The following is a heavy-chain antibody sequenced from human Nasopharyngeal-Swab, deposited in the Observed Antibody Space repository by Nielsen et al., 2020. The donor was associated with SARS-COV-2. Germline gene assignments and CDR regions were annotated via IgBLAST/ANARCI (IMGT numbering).Heavy chain of an antibody. Sequence: GGSLRLSCAASGFTFSSYWMSWVRQAPGKGLEWVANIKQDGSEKYYVDSVKGRFTISRDNAKNSLYLQMNSLRAEDTAVYYCARDLRITMVQGVIRPETLGYWGQGTLVTVSS. J-gene: IGHJ4*02. CDR3: ARDLRITMVQGVIRPETLGY. D-gene: IGHD3-10*01. V-gene: IGHV3-7*03. CDR1: GFTFSSYW. CDR2: IKQDGSEK.